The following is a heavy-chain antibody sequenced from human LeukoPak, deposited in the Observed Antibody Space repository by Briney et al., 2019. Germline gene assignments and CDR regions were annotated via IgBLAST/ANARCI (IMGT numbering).Heavy chain of an antibody. D-gene: IGHD3-9*01. CDR1: GFTFSSYW. CDR2: IKQDGSGK. Sequence: GGSLRLSCAASGFTFSSYWMSWVRQAPGKGLEWVANIKQDGSGKYYVDSVKGRFTISRDNAKNSLYLQMNSLRAEDTAVYYCARAFRGILTGYGAFDIWGQGTMVTVSS. V-gene: IGHV3-7*01. CDR3: ARAFRGILTGYGAFDI. J-gene: IGHJ3*02.